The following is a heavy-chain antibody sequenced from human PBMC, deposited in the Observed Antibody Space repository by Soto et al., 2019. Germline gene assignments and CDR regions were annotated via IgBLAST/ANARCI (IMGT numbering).Heavy chain of an antibody. J-gene: IGHJ3*01. CDR3: XXXXXXXXXXXSGYPDA. D-gene: IGHD3-22*01. CDR2: IIPILVTP. V-gene: IGHV1-69*01. CDR1: GGTFSSHG. Sequence: QVQLVQSGAEVKKPGSSVKVSCKASGGTFSSHGISWVRQAPGQGLEWMGGIIPILVTPNYAQKFQGRVTLTADEFTSTAYMELSSLRPEDTAVYYCXXXXXXXXXXXSGYPDA.